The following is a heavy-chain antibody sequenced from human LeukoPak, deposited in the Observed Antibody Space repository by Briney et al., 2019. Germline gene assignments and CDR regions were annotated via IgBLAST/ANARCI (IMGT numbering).Heavy chain of an antibody. CDR2: IYYSGST. CDR1: GGSISSYY. CDR3: ARAYYYDSSGYSSYWYFDL. J-gene: IGHJ2*01. Sequence: SETLSLTCTVSGGSISSYYWSWIRQPPGKGLEWIRYIYYSGSTNYNPSLKSRVTISVDTSKNQFSLKLSSVTAADTAVYYCARAYYYDSSGYSSYWYFDLWGRGTLVTVSS. D-gene: IGHD3-22*01. V-gene: IGHV4-59*01.